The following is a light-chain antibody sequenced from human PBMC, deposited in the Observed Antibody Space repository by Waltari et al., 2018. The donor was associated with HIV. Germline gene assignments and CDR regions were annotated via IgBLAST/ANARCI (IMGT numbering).Light chain of an antibody. CDR3: SSYTSSSTLV. CDR2: DGS. CDR1: SSDVGGYTY. V-gene: IGLV2-14*03. Sequence: QSALTQPASVSGSPGQSITLSCTGTSSDVGGYTYVSWYQQHPGKAPKLMIYDGSNRPSGVSNRFSGSKSGNTASLTISGLQAEDEADYYCSSYTSSSTLVFGGGTKLTVL. J-gene: IGLJ3*02.